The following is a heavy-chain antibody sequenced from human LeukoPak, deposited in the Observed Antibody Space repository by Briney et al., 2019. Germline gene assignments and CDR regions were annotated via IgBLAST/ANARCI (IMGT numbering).Heavy chain of an antibody. J-gene: IGHJ6*02. V-gene: IGHV3-11*01. Sequence: GGSLRLSCAASGFTFSDYYMSWIRQAPGKGLEWVSYISSSGSTIYYADSVKGRFTISRDNAKNLLYLQMNSLRAEDTAVYYCASWNYDFWSGYFFYYYGMDVWGQGTTVTVSS. CDR3: ASWNYDFWSGYFFYYYGMDV. D-gene: IGHD3-3*01. CDR1: GFTFSDYY. CDR2: ISSSGSTI.